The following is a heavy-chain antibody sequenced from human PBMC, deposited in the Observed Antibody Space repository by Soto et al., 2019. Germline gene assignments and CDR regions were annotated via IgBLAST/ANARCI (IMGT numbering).Heavy chain of an antibody. CDR1: GGSFSGYY. CDR3: ARGGSSWEGFYYMDV. V-gene: IGHV4-34*01. J-gene: IGHJ6*04. D-gene: IGHD6-13*01. CDR2: INHSGST. Sequence: PSETLCLTCAVYGGSFSGYYWSWIRQPPGKGLEWIGEINHSGSTNYNPSLKSRVTISVDTSKNQFSLKLSSVTAADTAVYYCARGGSSWEGFYYMDVWGKGTTVTVSS.